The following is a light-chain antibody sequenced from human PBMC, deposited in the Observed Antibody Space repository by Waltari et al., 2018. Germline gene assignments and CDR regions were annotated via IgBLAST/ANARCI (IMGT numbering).Light chain of an antibody. CDR2: EVS. CDR3: TSYAGSNILV. J-gene: IGLJ2*01. CDR1: SSDVGGHTF. V-gene: IGLV2-8*01. Sequence: QSALTQPPSASGSPGQSVPIPCTGTSSDVGGHTFVPWYQQHPGKVPKLMIHEVSKRPSGVPDRFSGSKSGDTASLTVSGLQAEDEADYYCTSYAGSNILVFGGGTKLTVL.